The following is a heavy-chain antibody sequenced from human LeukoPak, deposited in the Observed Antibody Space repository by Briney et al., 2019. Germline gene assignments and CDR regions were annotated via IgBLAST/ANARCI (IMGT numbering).Heavy chain of an antibody. J-gene: IGHJ4*02. CDR2: ISGNGGST. D-gene: IGHD5-12*01. CDR3: AKDLEVASFSYYFDY. V-gene: IGHV3-23*01. CDR1: GFTFSSYA. Sequence: AGGSLRLSCAASGFTFSSYAMSWVRQAREKGLEWVSPISGNGGSTYYADSVKGRSTISRDNSKSTLYLQMNSLRAEDTAVYYCAKDLEVASFSYYFDYWGQGTLVTVSS.